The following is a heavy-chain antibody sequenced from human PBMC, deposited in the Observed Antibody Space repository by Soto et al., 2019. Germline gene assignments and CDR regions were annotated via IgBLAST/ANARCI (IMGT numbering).Heavy chain of an antibody. D-gene: IGHD3-22*01. J-gene: IGHJ4*02. CDR2: IYPGDSDT. V-gene: IGHV5-51*01. Sequence: GESLKISCKGSGYSFTSYWIGWVRQMPRKGLEWMGIIYPGDSDTRYSPSFQGQVTITADESTSTAYMELSSLRSEDTAVYYCASGGDYYDSSGNWGQGTLVTVSS. CDR1: GYSFTSYW. CDR3: ASGGDYYDSSGN.